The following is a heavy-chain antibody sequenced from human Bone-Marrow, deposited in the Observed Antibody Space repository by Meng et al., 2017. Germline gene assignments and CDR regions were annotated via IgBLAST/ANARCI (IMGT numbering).Heavy chain of an antibody. CDR2: IWYDGSNK. J-gene: IGHJ4*02. Sequence: GESLKISCAASGFTFSSYGMHWVRQAPGKGLEWVAVIWYDGSNKYYADSVKGRFTISRDNSKNTLYLQMNSLRAEDTAVYYCARGNRYGDYSEPMIDYWGQGTLVTVSS. V-gene: IGHV3-33*01. CDR3: ARGNRYGDYSEPMIDY. CDR1: GFTFSSYG. D-gene: IGHD4-17*01.